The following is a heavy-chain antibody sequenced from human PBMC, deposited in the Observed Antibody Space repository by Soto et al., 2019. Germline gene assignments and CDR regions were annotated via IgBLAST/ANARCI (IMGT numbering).Heavy chain of an antibody. CDR2: IIPTLGTP. Sequence: QGQLVQSGAEVKKPGSSVKVSCKASGGIFSNFAFNWMRQAPGQGLEWMGGIIPTLGTPHYAQKFLGRVTITADESTRTVYMEMSSLTVEDTAVYYCARVGLGAYDYWGQGTLVIVSS. V-gene: IGHV1-69*01. CDR1: GGIFSNFA. J-gene: IGHJ4*02. CDR3: ARVGLGAYDY. D-gene: IGHD6-19*01.